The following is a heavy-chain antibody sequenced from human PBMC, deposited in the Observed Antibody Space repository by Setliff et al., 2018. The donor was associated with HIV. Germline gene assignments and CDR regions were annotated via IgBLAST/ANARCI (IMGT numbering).Heavy chain of an antibody. Sequence: SETLSLTCTVSGGSINGSNYYWGWIRQPPGKGLEWIGSISYSGSTYYNPSLNSRVTISVDTSENQFSLKVNSVTAADTAMYYCARKGEASSPFPYYYHYGLDVWGQGTPVTVSS. J-gene: IGHJ6*02. CDR1: GGSINGSNYY. CDR2: ISYSGST. V-gene: IGHV4-39*07. D-gene: IGHD3-16*01. CDR3: ARKGEASSPFPYYYHYGLDV.